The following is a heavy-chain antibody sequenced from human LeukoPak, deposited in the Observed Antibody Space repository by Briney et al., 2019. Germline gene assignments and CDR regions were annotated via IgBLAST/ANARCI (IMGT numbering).Heavy chain of an antibody. V-gene: IGHV1-58*01. CDR1: GFTFTSSA. CDR3: AAGHSGSSGMDV. Sequence: GASVTVSCKASGFTFTSSAVQWVRQARGQRLEWIGWIVVGSGNTNYAQKFQERVTITRDMSTSTAYMELSSLRSEDTAVYYCAAGHSGSSGMDVWGQGTTVTVSS. J-gene: IGHJ6*02. D-gene: IGHD1-26*01. CDR2: IVVGSGNT.